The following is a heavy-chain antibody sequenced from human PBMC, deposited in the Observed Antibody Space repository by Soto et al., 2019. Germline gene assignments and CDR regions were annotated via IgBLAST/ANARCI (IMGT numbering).Heavy chain of an antibody. CDR3: ARATLKDIVVVPAQVDWFDP. V-gene: IGHV4-30-2*01. Sequence: SETLSLTCAVSGGSISSGGYSWSWIRQPPGKGLEWIGYIYHSGSTYYNPSLKSRVTISVDRSKNQFSLKLSSVTAADTAVYYCARATLKDIVVVPAQVDWFDPWGQGTQVTISS. CDR2: IYHSGST. J-gene: IGHJ5*02. CDR1: GGSISSGGYS. D-gene: IGHD2-2*01.